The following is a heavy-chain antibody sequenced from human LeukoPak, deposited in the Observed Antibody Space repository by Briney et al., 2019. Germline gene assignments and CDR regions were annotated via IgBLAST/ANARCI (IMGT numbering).Heavy chain of an antibody. J-gene: IGHJ5*02. Sequence: ASVKVSRKASGYTFTSYGISWVRQAPGQGLEWMGWISGYNGNTKYAQKFQDRVTMTTDTSTSTAYMELRSLRSDDTAVYYCARGRGVVVAAATQYWFDPWGQGTLVTVSS. D-gene: IGHD2-15*01. CDR3: ARGRGVVVAAATQYWFDP. V-gene: IGHV1-18*01. CDR1: GYTFTSYG. CDR2: ISGYNGNT.